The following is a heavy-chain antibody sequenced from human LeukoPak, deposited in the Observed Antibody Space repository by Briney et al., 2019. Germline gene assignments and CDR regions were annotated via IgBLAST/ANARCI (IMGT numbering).Heavy chain of an antibody. J-gene: IGHJ4*02. D-gene: IGHD1-26*01. Sequence: GGSLRLSCAASGFTFSSYWMSWVRQAPGIGLEWVANIKQDGSEKYYVDFVKCGFTISRDNAKISVYLQMNGLRGDDTAVYYWSRGGAGSSYQFWGQGSLVTVSS. V-gene: IGHV3-7*01. CDR1: GFTFSSYW. CDR3: SRGGAGSSYQF. CDR2: IKQDGSEK.